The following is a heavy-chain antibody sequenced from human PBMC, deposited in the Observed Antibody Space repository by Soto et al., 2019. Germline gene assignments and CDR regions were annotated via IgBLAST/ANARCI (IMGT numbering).Heavy chain of an antibody. Sequence: PGGSLRLSCAASGFTFSSYAMGWVRQAPGEGLEWASGISGSGGSTYYADSVKGRFTISRDNSKNTLYLQMNSLRAEDTAVYYCAKEKGSGVTIGAYIFDYWGQGTLVTVSS. D-gene: IGHD3-3*01. V-gene: IGHV3-23*01. J-gene: IGHJ4*02. CDR2: ISGSGGST. CDR3: AKEKGSGVTIGAYIFDY. CDR1: GFTFSSYA.